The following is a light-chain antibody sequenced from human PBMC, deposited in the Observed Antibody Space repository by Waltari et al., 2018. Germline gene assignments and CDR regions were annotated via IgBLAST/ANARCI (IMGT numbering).Light chain of an antibody. V-gene: IGKV1-5*01. CDR2: DVS. Sequence: DIQMTQSPSTLSASVGDRVTITCRASPGVSDWLAWYQQKPGKAPELLIFDVSTLKSGVPSRFSGRGSGTEFTLTISSLQPDDFATYYCQHYSHSSPWTFGQGTKVEIK. CDR3: QHYSHSSPWT. CDR1: PGVSDW. J-gene: IGKJ1*01.